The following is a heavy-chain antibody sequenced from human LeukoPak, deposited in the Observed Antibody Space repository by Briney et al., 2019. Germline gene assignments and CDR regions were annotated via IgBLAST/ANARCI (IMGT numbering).Heavy chain of an antibody. D-gene: IGHD3-16*01. CDR3: ARDPSRVLIT. CDR1: GFTFSSYS. J-gene: IGHJ4*02. CDR2: ISSSSSYI. V-gene: IGHV3-21*01. Sequence: GGSLRLSCAASGFTFSSYSMNWVRQAPGKGLEWVSSISSSSSYIYYADSAKGRFTISRDNAKNSLYLQMNSLRAEDTAVYYCARDPSRVLITWGQGTLVTVSS.